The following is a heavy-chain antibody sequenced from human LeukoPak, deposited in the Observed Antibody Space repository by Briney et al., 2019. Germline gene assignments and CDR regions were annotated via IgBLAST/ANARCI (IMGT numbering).Heavy chain of an antibody. Sequence: PGGSLRLSCAASGFSFSSYSMNWVRQAPGKGLEWVSSISSDGNYIYYADSVKGRFTISRDNSKTMLYLQMSSLRTEDTAVYYCAREIFYGLDIWGQGTTVTVSS. CDR3: AREIFYGLDI. CDR1: GFSFSSYS. J-gene: IGHJ6*02. CDR2: ISSDGNYI. D-gene: IGHD3-9*01. V-gene: IGHV3-21*06.